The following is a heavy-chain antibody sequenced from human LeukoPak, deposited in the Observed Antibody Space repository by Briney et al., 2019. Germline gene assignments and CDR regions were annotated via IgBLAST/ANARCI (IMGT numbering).Heavy chain of an antibody. J-gene: IGHJ4*02. Sequence: PSETLSLTCAVSGGSISSSNWWSWVRQPPGKGLEWIGEIYHSGSTNYNPSLKSRVTISVDRSKNQFSLKLSSVTAADTAVYYCARDHSGSYYVGDRYLDYWGQGTLVTVSS. CDR3: ARDHSGSYYVGDRYLDY. CDR2: IYHSGST. D-gene: IGHD1-26*01. CDR1: GGSISSSNW. V-gene: IGHV4-4*02.